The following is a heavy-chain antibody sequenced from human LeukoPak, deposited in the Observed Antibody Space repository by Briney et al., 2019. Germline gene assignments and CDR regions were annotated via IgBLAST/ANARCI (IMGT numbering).Heavy chain of an antibody. J-gene: IGHJ4*02. V-gene: IGHV3-7*02. CDR1: GFTFSNYW. D-gene: IGHD1-14*01. CDR2: IKQDGSEK. CDR3: ATQRSGIFDY. Sequence: GGSLRLSCATSGFTFSNYWMVWVRQAPGKGLEWVANIKQDGSEKYYVDSVKGRFTLSRDNAKNSLYLQMNSLRVEDTAVYYCATQRSGIFDYWGQGTLDTVSS.